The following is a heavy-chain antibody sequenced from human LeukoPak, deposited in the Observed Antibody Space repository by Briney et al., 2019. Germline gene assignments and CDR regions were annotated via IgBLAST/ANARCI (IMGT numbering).Heavy chain of an antibody. CDR2: ISYDGSNK. CDR1: GFTFSSYD. CDR3: ARGGYYYDSSGTWGY. J-gene: IGHJ4*02. Sequence: GGSLRLSCAASGFTFSSYDMHWVRQAPGKGLEWVTVISYDGSNKYYADSVKGRFTISRDNSKNTLYLQMNSLRAEDTAVYYCARGGYYYDSSGTWGYWGQGTLVTVSS. D-gene: IGHD3-22*01. V-gene: IGHV3-30*03.